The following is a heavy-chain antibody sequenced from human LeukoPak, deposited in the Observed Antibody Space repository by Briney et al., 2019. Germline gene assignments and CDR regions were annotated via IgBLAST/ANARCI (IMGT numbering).Heavy chain of an antibody. CDR1: GGSISSSSYY. V-gene: IGHV4-39*01. CDR3: AREKPDILVDY. D-gene: IGHD3-9*01. CDR2: IYYSGST. Sequence: SETLSLTCTVSGGSISSSSYYWGWIRQPPGKGLEWIGSIYYSGSTYYNPSLKSRVTISVDTSKNQFSLKLSSVTAADTAVYYCAREKPDILVDYWGQGTLVTVSS. J-gene: IGHJ4*02.